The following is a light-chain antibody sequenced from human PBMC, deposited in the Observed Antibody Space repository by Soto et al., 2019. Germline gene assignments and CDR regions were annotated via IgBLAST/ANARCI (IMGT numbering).Light chain of an antibody. CDR1: SSNIESNT. CDR2: SNN. V-gene: IGLV1-44*01. J-gene: IGLJ2*01. CDR3: AAWDDSLNGVV. Sequence: QSVLTQPPSASGTPGQRVTISCSGSSSNIESNTVNWYQQLPGTAPKLHIYSNNQRPSGVPDRFSGSKSGTSASLAISGLQSEDEADYYCAAWDDSLNGVVFGGGTKLTVL.